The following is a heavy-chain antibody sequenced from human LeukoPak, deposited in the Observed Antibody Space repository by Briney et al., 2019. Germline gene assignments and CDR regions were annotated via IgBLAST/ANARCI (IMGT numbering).Heavy chain of an antibody. J-gene: IGHJ4*02. D-gene: IGHD6-19*01. CDR2: FDPEDGET. CDR1: GYTLTELS. V-gene: IGHV1-24*01. Sequence: ASVKVSCKVSGYTLTELSMHWVRQAPGKGLEWMGGFDPEDGETSYAQEFQGSVTMTQDTSTDTAYMELSSLRSEDTAVYYFATESSETVAGMFDYWGQGTLVTVSS. CDR3: ATESSETVAGMFDY.